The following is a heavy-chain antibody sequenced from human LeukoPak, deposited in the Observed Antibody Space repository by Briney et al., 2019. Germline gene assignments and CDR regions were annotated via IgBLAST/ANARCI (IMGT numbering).Heavy chain of an antibody. D-gene: IGHD1-7*01. J-gene: IGHJ4*02. CDR1: GFTFDDYA. V-gene: IGHV3-43D*03. Sequence: GGSLRLSCAAFGFTFDDYAMHWVRQAPGKGLEWVSVISWDGSSSYYADSVKGRFTISRDNSKNSLYLQMNNLRPEDTALYYCAKADLPQILGTTPFDYWGQGTLVTVSS. CDR2: ISWDGSSS. CDR3: AKADLPQILGTTPFDY.